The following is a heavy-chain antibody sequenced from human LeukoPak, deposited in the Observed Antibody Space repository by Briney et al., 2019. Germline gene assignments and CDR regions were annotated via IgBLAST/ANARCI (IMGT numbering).Heavy chain of an antibody. J-gene: IGHJ3*02. CDR2: IYSDGST. D-gene: IGHD1-26*01. CDR3: ARTIVGNGHDAFDI. V-gene: IGHV3-53*01. CDR1: GFTVSSNY. Sequence: GGSLRLSCAASGFTVSSNYMSWVRQAPGKGLEWVSIIYSDGSTYYANSAKGRFTTSRDNSKNMLSLQMNSLRAEDTAVYYCARTIVGNGHDAFDIWGQGTMVTVSS.